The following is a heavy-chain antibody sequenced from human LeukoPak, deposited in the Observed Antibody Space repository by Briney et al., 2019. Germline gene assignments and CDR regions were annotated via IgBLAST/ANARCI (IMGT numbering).Heavy chain of an antibody. J-gene: IGHJ4*02. D-gene: IGHD6-13*01. V-gene: IGHV3-15*01. CDR2: IKSKTDGGAT. Sequence: PGESLRLSCAASGFTFTNAWMSWVRQAPGKGREWVGRIKSKTDGGATDYAAPVKGRFTISRDDSRDTLYLQMSSLKAEDTAVYYCTTERGTASWYEYYFDNWGQGILVTVAS. CDR3: TTERGTASWYEYYFDN. CDR1: GFTFTNAW.